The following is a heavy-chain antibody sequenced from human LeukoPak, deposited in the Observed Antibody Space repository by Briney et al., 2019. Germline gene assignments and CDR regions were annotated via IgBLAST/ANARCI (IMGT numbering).Heavy chain of an antibody. Sequence: SETLSLTCTVSGGSIRSFYWSWIRQPPGKGQEWIGYIYYSGSTNYNPSLKSRVAISVDTSKNQFSLKLSSVTAADMAVYYCARGSRYHYDSSGYYYEEYFQHWGQGTPVTVSS. J-gene: IGHJ1*01. CDR1: GGSIRSFY. CDR3: ARGSRYHYDSSGYYYEEYFQH. D-gene: IGHD3-22*01. V-gene: IGHV4-59*01. CDR2: IYYSGST.